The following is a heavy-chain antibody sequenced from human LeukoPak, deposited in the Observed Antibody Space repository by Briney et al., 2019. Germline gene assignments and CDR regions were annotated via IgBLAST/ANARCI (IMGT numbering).Heavy chain of an antibody. Sequence: SETLSLTCTVSGGSISSGDYYWSWIRQPPGKGLEWIGYIYYSGSTYYNPSLKSRVTISVDTSKNQFSLKLSSVTAADTAVYYCAGLGYCSGGSCYSKRPSLFDYWGQGTLVTVSS. CDR2: IYYSGST. D-gene: IGHD2-15*01. V-gene: IGHV4-30-4*01. J-gene: IGHJ4*02. CDR1: GGSISSGDYY. CDR3: AGLGYCSGGSCYSKRPSLFDY.